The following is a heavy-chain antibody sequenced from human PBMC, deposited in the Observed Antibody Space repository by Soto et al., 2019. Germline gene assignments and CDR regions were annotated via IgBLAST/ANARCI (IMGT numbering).Heavy chain of an antibody. Sequence: YYWSWIRQFPGKGLEWIGYISNSGRTHYNPSLMSRITILVDTSKNQFFLELRSVTAADTALYYCARADYATGSYYPDYWGQGTLVTVSS. V-gene: IGHV4-31*02. J-gene: IGHJ4*02. CDR3: ARADYATGSYYPDY. CDR1: YY. D-gene: IGHD3-10*01. CDR2: ISNSGRT.